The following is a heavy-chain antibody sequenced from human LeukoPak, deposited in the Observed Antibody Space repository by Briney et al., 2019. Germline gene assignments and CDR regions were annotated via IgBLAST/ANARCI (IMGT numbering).Heavy chain of an antibody. CDR2: ISGGDVST. Sequence: GGSLRLSCAASGFTFSHSAMSWVRQAPGKGLEWVSNISGGDVSTYYADSVKGRFTIPRDNSKNTLYLQMNSLRAEDTAVYYCARGGSYLSAFDIWGQGTMVTVSS. CDR1: GFTFSHSA. J-gene: IGHJ3*02. CDR3: ARGGSYLSAFDI. V-gene: IGHV3-23*01. D-gene: IGHD1-26*01.